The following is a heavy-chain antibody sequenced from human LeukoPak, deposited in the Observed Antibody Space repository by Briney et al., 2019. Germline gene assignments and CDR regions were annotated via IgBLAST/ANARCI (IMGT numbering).Heavy chain of an antibody. CDR1: GASIRSYS. D-gene: IGHD1-26*01. V-gene: IGHV4-4*07. CDR3: ARDDNSEYSDDAFDI. Sequence: PSETLSLTCSVSGASIRSYSWSWLRQPAGKGLEWIGRIHTSASTENNPSLKSRVTMSVDTSKNQFSLKLNSVTAADTAVYFCARDDNSEYSDDAFDIWGQGTLVTVSS. CDR2: IHTSAST. J-gene: IGHJ3*02.